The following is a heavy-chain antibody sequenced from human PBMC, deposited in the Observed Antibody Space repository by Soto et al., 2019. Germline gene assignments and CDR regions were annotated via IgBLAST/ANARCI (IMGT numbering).Heavy chain of an antibody. Sequence: KPSETLSLTCAVSGGSISSGGYSWSWIRQPPGKGLEWIGYIYHSGSTYYNPSLKSRVTISVDRSKNQFSLKLSSVTAADTAVYYCARGSPQYCSGGSCYTDNWFDPWGQGTLVTVSS. CDR1: GGSISSGGYS. J-gene: IGHJ5*02. CDR3: ARGSPQYCSGGSCYTDNWFDP. D-gene: IGHD2-15*01. CDR2: IYHSGST. V-gene: IGHV4-30-2*01.